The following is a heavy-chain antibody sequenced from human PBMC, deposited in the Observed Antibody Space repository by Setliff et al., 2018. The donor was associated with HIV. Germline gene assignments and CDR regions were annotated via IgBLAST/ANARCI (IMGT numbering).Heavy chain of an antibody. CDR2: INPSGGTT. Sequence: ASVKVSCKASGYSFSTYYMHWVRQAPGQGLEWMGVINPSGGTTRYAQKFQGRVTLTRDTSTNTVYMEVSSLTSEDTAVYYCAREGGTTEGNIVIVTAPFFYLDVWGRGTLVTVS. CDR1: GYSFSTYY. CDR3: AREGGTTEGNIVIVTAPFFYLDV. V-gene: IGHV1-46*01. D-gene: IGHD2-21*02. J-gene: IGHJ2*01.